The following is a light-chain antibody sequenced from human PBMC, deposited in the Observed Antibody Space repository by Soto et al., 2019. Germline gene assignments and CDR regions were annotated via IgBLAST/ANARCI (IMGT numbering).Light chain of an antibody. CDR2: AAS. J-gene: IGKJ1*01. CDR3: QQSYSTPPA. Sequence: DIQMTQSPSSLSASVEDRVIITCRASQSISNHLNWYQQKPGKAPKLLIFAASSLQSGVPSRFSGSRSGTDFTLTISSLQPEDFATYYCQQSYSTPPAFGQGTKVDNK. CDR1: QSISNH. V-gene: IGKV1-39*01.